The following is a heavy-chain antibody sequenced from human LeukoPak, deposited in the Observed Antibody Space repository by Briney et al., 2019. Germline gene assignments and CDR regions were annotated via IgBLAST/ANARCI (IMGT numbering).Heavy chain of an antibody. CDR1: GGLFSGYY. CDR3: ARGDYSNYYGRYYYYYIDV. Sequence: KPSETLYLTCAVHGGLFSGYYWSWIRQPPGKGLEWIGEINHSGSTNYNPSLKSRVTISVDTSKNQFSLKLSSVTAADTAVYYCARGDYSNYYGRYYYYYIDVWCKGTTVTVS. V-gene: IGHV4-34*01. D-gene: IGHD4-11*01. J-gene: IGHJ6*03. CDR2: INHSGST.